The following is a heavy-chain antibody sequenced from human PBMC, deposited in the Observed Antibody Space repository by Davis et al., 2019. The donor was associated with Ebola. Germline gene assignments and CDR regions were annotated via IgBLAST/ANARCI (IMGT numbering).Heavy chain of an antibody. D-gene: IGHD1-20*01. CDR3: ARDNWNSFDY. CDR2: ISGSGSYI. J-gene: IGHJ4*02. Sequence: GESLKISCAASGFPFSSYSVNWVRQAPGKGLEWVSYISGSGSYIYYADSVKGRFTISRDNSKNTLYLQMNSLRAEDTAVYYCARDNWNSFDYWGQGTLVTVSS. CDR1: GFPFSSYS. V-gene: IGHV3-21*01.